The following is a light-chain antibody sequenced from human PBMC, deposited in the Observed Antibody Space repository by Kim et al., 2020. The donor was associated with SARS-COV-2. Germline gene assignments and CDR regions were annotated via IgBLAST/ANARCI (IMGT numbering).Light chain of an antibody. Sequence: EIVLTQSPGTLSLSPGERATLSCRASQSVGSTYLAWYQHKRGQAPRLLISRATNRATGIPDRFSGSGSGTDFTLTINRLEPEDFAVYYCQHYGSSPFTFGQGTKLEI. CDR3: QHYGSSPFT. J-gene: IGKJ2*01. CDR1: QSVGSTY. CDR2: RAT. V-gene: IGKV3-20*01.